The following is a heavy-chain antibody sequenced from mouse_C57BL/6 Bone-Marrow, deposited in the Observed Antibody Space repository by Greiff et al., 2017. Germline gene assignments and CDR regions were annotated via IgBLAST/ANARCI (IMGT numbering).Heavy chain of an antibody. Sequence: VQLQQPGAELVKPGASVKLSCKASGFNIKNTYMHWVKQRPEQGLEWIGRIDPANGNTKYAPKFQGKATITADTSSNTAYLQLSSLTSEDTAIYYCATPIYYDYDVDYWGQGTSVTVSS. V-gene: IGHV14-3*01. J-gene: IGHJ4*01. CDR2: IDPANGNT. D-gene: IGHD2-4*01. CDR3: ATPIYYDYDVDY. CDR1: GFNIKNTY.